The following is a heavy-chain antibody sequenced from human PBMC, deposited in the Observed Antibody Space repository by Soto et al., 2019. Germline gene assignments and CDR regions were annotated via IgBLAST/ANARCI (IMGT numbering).Heavy chain of an antibody. CDR3: ASGGVIVGERDAFDI. D-gene: IGHD1-26*01. Sequence: GXSVKVSFRASWGTFTSYPISWVRQAPAQGLEWMGGIIPIFGTATYAQKLQGRVTITADESTSTAYMELSSLRSEDTAVYYCASGGVIVGERDAFDIWGQGTMVTVSS. J-gene: IGHJ3*02. CDR1: WGTFTSYP. V-gene: IGHV1-69*13. CDR2: IIPIFGTA.